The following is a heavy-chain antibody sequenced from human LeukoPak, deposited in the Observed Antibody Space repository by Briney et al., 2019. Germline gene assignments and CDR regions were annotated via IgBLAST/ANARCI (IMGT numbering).Heavy chain of an antibody. CDR1: GFTFSSYS. CDR2: ISSSSSYI. V-gene: IGHV3-21*01. J-gene: IGHJ4*02. CDR3: ARESRTTISPKLDY. D-gene: IGHD5-24*01. Sequence: PGGSLRLSCAASGFTFSSYSMNWVRQAPGKGLEWVSSISSSSSYIYYADSVKGRFTISRDNAKNSLYLQMNSLRAEDTAVYYCARESRTTISPKLDYWGQGTLVTVSS.